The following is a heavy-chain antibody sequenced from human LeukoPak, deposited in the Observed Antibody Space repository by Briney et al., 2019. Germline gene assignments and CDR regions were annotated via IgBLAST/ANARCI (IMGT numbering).Heavy chain of an antibody. Sequence: VGSLRLSCAASGFTFSSYAMSWVRQAPGKGLEWVSAISGSGGSTYYADSVKGRFTISRDNSKNTLYLQMNSLRAEDTAVYYCAKRTVEYQLLSYYYYMDVWGKGTTVTVSS. CDR3: AKRTVEYQLLSYYYYMDV. J-gene: IGHJ6*03. V-gene: IGHV3-23*01. CDR1: GFTFSSYA. D-gene: IGHD2-2*01. CDR2: ISGSGGST.